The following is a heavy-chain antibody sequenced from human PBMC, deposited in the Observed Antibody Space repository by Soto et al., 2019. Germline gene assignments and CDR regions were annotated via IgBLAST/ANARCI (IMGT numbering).Heavy chain of an antibody. V-gene: IGHV3-23*01. CDR3: TKGDSSGYFDPSTGYSKPDH. Sequence: DVQLFESGGGLVEPGESLRLSCAASGFMFTDFAMSWVRQAPGKGLEWVSTITTSDDITYSADSVRGRFTISRDNSANTLFLQMSSLRGDDTATYYCTKGDSSGYFDPSTGYSKPDHWGQGTLVTVSS. J-gene: IGHJ5*02. D-gene: IGHD3-3*01. CDR1: GFMFTDFA. CDR2: ITTSDDIT.